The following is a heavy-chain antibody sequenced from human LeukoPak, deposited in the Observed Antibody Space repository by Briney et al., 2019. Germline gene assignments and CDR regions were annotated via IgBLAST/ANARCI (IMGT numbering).Heavy chain of an antibody. J-gene: IGHJ4*02. CDR3: AREEGDYVDH. Sequence: SETLSLTCAVYGGSFSSYYWSWIRQPPGKGLEWIGEINHSGSTNYNPSLKSRVTISVETSKNQFSVNLSSVTAADTAVYYCAREEGDYVDHWGQGTLVTVSS. V-gene: IGHV4-34*01. CDR2: INHSGST. CDR1: GGSFSSYY.